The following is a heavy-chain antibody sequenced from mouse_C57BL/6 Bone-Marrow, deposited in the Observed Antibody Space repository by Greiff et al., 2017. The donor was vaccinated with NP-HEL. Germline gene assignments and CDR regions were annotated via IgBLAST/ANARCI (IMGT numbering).Heavy chain of an antibody. V-gene: IGHV1-55*01. CDR3: ARGGSYYGSSRYFDV. CDR1: GYTFTSYW. D-gene: IGHD1-1*01. CDR2: IYPGSGST. J-gene: IGHJ1*03. Sequence: QVQLQQSGAELVKPGASVKMSCKASGYTFTSYWITWVKQRPGQGLEWIGDIYPGSGSTNYNEKFKSKATLTVDTSSSTAYMQLSSLTSEDSAVYYCARGGSYYGSSRYFDVWGTGTTVTVSS.